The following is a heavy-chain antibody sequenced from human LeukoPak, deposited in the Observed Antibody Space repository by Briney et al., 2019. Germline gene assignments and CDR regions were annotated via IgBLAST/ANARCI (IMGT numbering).Heavy chain of an antibody. CDR2: IWYDGSKE. J-gene: IGHJ1*01. CDR3: AKDEFWSGSMAQYFHY. V-gene: IGHV3-30*02. D-gene: IGHD3-3*01. Sequence: QAGGSLRLSCVASGFIFSSYGIHWVRQAPGKGLEWVAFIWYDGSKEYFADSVKGRISISRDNSKNTIYLEMNSLRDEDTAVYYCAKDEFWSGSMAQYFHYWGQGTLVTVSS. CDR1: GFIFSSYG.